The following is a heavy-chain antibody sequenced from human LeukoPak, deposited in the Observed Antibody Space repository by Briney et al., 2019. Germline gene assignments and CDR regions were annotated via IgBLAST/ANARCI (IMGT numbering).Heavy chain of an antibody. CDR2: INHSGST. J-gene: IGHJ4*02. Sequence: PSETLSLTCAVYGGSFSGYYWSWIRQPPGKGLEWIGEINHSGSTNYNPSLKSRVTISVDTSKNQFSLKLSCVTAADTAVYYCARGRGNYDSSGYYYQPYYFDYWGQGTLVTVSS. CDR1: GGSFSGYY. V-gene: IGHV4-34*01. D-gene: IGHD3-22*01. CDR3: ARGRGNYDSSGYYYQPYYFDY.